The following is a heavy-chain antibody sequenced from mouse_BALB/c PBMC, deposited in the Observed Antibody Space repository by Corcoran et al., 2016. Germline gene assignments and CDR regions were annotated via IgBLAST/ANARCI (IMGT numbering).Heavy chain of an antibody. V-gene: IGHV9-3-1*01. Sequence: VQLQQSGAELVKPGASVKLSCTASGFNIKDTYMHWVKQAPGKGLKWMGWINTYTGEPTYADDFKGRFAFSLETSASTAYLQINNLKNEDTATYFCARLLDYAMDYWGQGTSVTVSS. J-gene: IGHJ4*01. CDR3: ARLLDYAMDY. CDR1: GFNIKDTY. D-gene: IGHD1-1*01. CDR2: INTYTGEP.